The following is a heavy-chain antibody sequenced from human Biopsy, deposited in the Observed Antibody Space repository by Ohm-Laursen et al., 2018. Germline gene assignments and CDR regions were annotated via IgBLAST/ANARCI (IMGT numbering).Heavy chain of an antibody. V-gene: IGHV4-59*01. Sequence: PSLTCTVSGGSMSGDYWSWIRQSPRKGLEWIGHISDRGTTNSNPSLRGRITISVDTSKNQFSLKLNSVSAADTALFFCARLYRLDDYWNDDPPDAFDVWGPGTMVTVSS. J-gene: IGHJ3*01. CDR2: ISDRGTT. CDR1: GGSMSGDY. D-gene: IGHD3-3*01. CDR3: ARLYRLDDYWNDDPPDAFDV.